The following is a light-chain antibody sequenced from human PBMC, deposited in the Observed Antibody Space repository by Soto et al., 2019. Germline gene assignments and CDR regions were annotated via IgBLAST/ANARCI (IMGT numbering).Light chain of an antibody. CDR2: TTN. CDR3: AAWDDSLNGHV. CDR1: SSNIGTIS. J-gene: IGLJ1*01. V-gene: IGLV1-44*01. Sequence: QSVLTQPHSTSGAPGQGVPISCSGSSSNIGTISVHWFQQLPGTAPKLLISTTNQRPSGVPERFSGSKSGTSASLAISGLQSEDEADYYCAAWDDSLNGHVFGTGTKVTVL.